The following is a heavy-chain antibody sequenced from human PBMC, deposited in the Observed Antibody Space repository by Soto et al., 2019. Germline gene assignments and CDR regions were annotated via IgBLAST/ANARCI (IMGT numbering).Heavy chain of an antibody. CDR2: IWYDGSNK. Sequence: QTGGSLRLSCAASGFTFSSYGMHWVRQAPGKGLEWVGVIWYDGSNKYYADSVKGLVTISRDNSKNTLYLQMNSLRAEDTAVYYCARVVGSYGAQYYYYYYGMDVWGQGTTVTVSS. V-gene: IGHV3-33*01. J-gene: IGHJ6*02. CDR3: ARVVGSYGAQYYYYYYGMDV. CDR1: GFTFSSYG. D-gene: IGHD5-18*01.